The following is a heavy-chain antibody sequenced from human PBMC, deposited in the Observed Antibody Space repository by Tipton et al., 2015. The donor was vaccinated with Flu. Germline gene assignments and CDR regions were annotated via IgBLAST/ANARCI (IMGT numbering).Heavy chain of an antibody. CDR3: ARRTDDFWSGFDY. J-gene: IGHJ4*02. V-gene: IGHV3-30*01. Sequence: SLRLSCAASGFTFSNYAMHWVRQAPGKGLEWVAVVSYDGSNEYYPDSVKGRFTISRDNSKNTLSLQMNSLRVEDTAIYYCARRTDDFWSGFDYWGQGTLVTVSS. D-gene: IGHD3-3*01. CDR2: VSYDGSNE. CDR1: GFTFSNYA.